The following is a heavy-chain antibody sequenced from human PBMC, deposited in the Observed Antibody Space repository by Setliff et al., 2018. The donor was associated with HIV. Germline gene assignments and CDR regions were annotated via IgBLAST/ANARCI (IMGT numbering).Heavy chain of an antibody. J-gene: IGHJ4*02. CDR2: ISDGGGST. Sequence: GGSLRLSCAASGFTFSSYPMSWVRQSPGKGPEWVSAISDGGGSTYYAVSVKGRFTISRDNSKNTLYLQMNSLRVEDTAVYYCAKDPRAAVATICDYWGQGTLVTAPQ. D-gene: IGHD5-12*01. V-gene: IGHV3-23*01. CDR3: AKDPRAAVATICDY. CDR1: GFTFSSYP.